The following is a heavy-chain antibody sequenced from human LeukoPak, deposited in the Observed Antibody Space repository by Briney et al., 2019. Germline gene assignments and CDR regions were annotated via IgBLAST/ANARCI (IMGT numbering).Heavy chain of an antibody. D-gene: IGHD3-22*01. CDR2: LYYSGST. CDR1: GDSITSTSYY. Sequence: TSETLSLTCSVSGDSITSTSYYWGWIRQPPGKGLEWIGSLYYSGSTYYNPSLKRRVTISVHTSKNQFSLKLTSVTAADTAVYYCARHPYYYDSRVNVQLDDFDYWGRGIQVIVSS. CDR3: ARHPYYYDSRVNVQLDDFDY. J-gene: IGHJ4*01. V-gene: IGHV4-39*01.